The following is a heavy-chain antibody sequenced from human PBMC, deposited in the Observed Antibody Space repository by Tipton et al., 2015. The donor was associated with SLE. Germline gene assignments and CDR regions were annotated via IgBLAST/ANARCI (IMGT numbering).Heavy chain of an antibody. Sequence: SLRLSCEASGYPFSDYYLTWIRQTPGKGLEWVSFVGHTDTHRDYADSVRGRFTISRDNAKNTVYLQMNSLRAEDTAVYYCARDRDLVGVVEDYWGQGTLVTVSS. CDR2: VGHTDTHR. CDR3: ARDRDLVGVVEDY. J-gene: IGHJ4*02. D-gene: IGHD3-22*01. CDR1: GYPFSDYY. V-gene: IGHV3-11*06.